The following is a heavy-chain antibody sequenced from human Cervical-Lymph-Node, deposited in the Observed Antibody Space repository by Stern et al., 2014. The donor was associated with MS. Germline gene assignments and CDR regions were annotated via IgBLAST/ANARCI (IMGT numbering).Heavy chain of an antibody. CDR3: ARGAVSNRAAATLHNLFDS. D-gene: IGHD2-15*01. V-gene: IGHV1-69*09. Sequence: QVQLVQSGAEVKKPGSSVNVSCKASGGTFSSSYAITWMRQAPGQGLEWMGRITPIHGLPYFPQKFQGRVTITADTSTSTAYMGLSSLRSEDTAVYYCARGAVSNRAAATLHNLFDSWGQGTLVTVSS. CDR1: GGTFSSSYA. CDR2: ITPIHGLP. J-gene: IGHJ5*01.